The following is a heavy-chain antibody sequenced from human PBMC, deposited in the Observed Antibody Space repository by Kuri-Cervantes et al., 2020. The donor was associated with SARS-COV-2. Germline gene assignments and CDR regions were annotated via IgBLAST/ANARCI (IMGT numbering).Heavy chain of an antibody. V-gene: IGHV1-18*01. CDR2: ISAYNGNT. D-gene: IGHD5-18*01. J-gene: IGHJ4*02. CDR3: ASVGAATAMGKGYFDY. CDR1: GYTFTSYG. Sequence: ASVKVSCKASGYTFTSYGISWVRQAPGQGLEWMGWISAYNGNTNYAQKLQGRVTITADKSTSTAYMELSSLRSEDTAVYYCASVGAATAMGKGYFDYWGQGTLVTVSS.